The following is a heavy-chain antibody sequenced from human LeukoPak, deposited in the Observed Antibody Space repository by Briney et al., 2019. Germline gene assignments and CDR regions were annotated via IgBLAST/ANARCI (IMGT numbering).Heavy chain of an antibody. Sequence: ASVKVSCKTSGYTFTAYYMHWVRQAPGQGLEWMGWINPNSGGTNYAQKFQGRVTMTRDTSISTAYMELSRLRSDDTAVYYCARGDIVVVVAPTSWGQGTLVTVSS. J-gene: IGHJ5*02. V-gene: IGHV1-2*02. D-gene: IGHD2-15*01. CDR2: INPNSGGT. CDR3: ARGDIVVVVAPTS. CDR1: GYTFTAYY.